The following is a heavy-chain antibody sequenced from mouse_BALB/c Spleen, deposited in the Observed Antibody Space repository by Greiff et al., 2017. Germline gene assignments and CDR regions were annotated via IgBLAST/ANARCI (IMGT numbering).Heavy chain of an antibody. CDR1: GFNIKDTY. CDR2: IDPANGNT. Sequence: VQLQQSGAELVKPGASVKLSCTASGFNIKDTYMHWVKQRPEQGLEWIGRIDPANGNTKYDPKFQGKATITADTSSNTAYLQLSSLTSEDTAVYYWARVPGAWCAFWGQGTLVTVSA. D-gene: IGHD5-1*01. V-gene: IGHV14-3*02. CDR3: ARVPGAWCAF. J-gene: IGHJ3*01.